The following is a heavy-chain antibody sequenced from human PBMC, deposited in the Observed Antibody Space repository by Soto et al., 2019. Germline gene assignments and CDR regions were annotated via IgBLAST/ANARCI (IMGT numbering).Heavy chain of an antibody. D-gene: IGHD2-8*01. Sequence: QLQLQESGPGLVKPSETLSLTCTVSGGSISSSSYYWGWIRQPPGKGLEWIGSIYYSGSTSYNPSLKSRVTLSVATSENQCSLKLSSVPAADTAVYYCARLGDIVLMVYATGWYFDLWGRGTLVTVSS. J-gene: IGHJ2*01. V-gene: IGHV4-39*01. CDR3: ARLGDIVLMVYATGWYFDL. CDR2: IYYSGST. CDR1: GGSISSSSYY.